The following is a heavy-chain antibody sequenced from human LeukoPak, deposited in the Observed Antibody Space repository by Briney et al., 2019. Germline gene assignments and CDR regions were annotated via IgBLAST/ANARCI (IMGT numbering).Heavy chain of an antibody. D-gene: IGHD3-10*02. CDR3: ARHRKPSPTSRTPMFYYYYYGMDV. V-gene: IGHV5-51*01. J-gene: IGHJ6*02. CDR2: NYPGGSDT. CDR1: GYSFTTYW. Sequence: PGESLKISWRGPGYSFTTYWIGWGRQGSGKGLGGRRNNYPGGSDTRHSPSFKGQVSISADKSISTASPQWSSLKASDTAIYYCARHRKPSPTSRTPMFYYYYYGMDVWGQGTTVAVSS.